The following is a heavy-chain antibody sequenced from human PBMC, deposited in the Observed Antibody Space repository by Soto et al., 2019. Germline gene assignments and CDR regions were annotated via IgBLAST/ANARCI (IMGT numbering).Heavy chain of an antibody. D-gene: IGHD3-3*01. CDR1: GGSISIGGYY. Sequence: SETLSLTCTVSGGSISIGGYYWSWIRQPPGKGLEWIGYIYYSGSTNYNPSLKSRVTISVDTSKNQFSLKLSSVTAADTAVYYCARFGDFWSGYSYYYYYYMDVWGKGTAVTVSS. CDR2: IYYSGST. J-gene: IGHJ6*03. CDR3: ARFGDFWSGYSYYYYYYMDV. V-gene: IGHV4-61*08.